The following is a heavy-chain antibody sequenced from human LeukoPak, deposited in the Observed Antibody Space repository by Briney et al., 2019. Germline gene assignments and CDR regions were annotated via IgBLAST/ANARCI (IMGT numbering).Heavy chain of an antibody. J-gene: IGHJ4*02. CDR3: ARAKEVRGVFFDY. CDR1: GFTFTNAW. D-gene: IGHD3-10*01. V-gene: IGHV4-34*01. CDR2: INHSGST. Sequence: GSLRLSCAASGFTFTNAWMNWVRQAPGKGLEWIGEINHSGSTNYNPSLKSRVTISVDTSKNQFSLKLSSVTAADTAVYYCARAKEVRGVFFDYWGQGTLVTVSS.